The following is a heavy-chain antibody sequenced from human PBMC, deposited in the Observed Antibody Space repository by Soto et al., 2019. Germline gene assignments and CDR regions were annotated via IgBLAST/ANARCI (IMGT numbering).Heavy chain of an antibody. V-gene: IGHV4-34*01. CDR2: INHSGST. CDR3: ARGRMAPAAIFNYYYMDV. D-gene: IGHD2-2*01. Sequence: SETLSLTCAVYGGSFSGYYWSWIRQPPGKGLEWIGEINHSGSTNYNPSLKSRVTISVDTSKNQFSLKLSSVTAADTAVYYCARGRMAPAAIFNYYYMDVWGKGTTVTVSS. J-gene: IGHJ6*03. CDR1: GGSFSGYY.